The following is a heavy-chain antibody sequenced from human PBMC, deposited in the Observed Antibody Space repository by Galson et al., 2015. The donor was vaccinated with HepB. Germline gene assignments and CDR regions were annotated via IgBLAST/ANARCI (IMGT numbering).Heavy chain of an antibody. J-gene: IGHJ4*02. V-gene: IGHV3-15*01. Sequence: SLRLSCAASGFTFSNVWMSWVRQAPGKGLEWVGRIKSKIDGGTREYGAPVEGRFTVSRDDSKNTLYLQMNSLKTEDTAVYYCTTGAEDCTSTSCTLHYWGQGTLVTVSS. CDR1: GFTFSNVW. CDR3: TTGAEDCTSTSCTLHY. D-gene: IGHD2-2*01. CDR2: IKSKIDGGTR.